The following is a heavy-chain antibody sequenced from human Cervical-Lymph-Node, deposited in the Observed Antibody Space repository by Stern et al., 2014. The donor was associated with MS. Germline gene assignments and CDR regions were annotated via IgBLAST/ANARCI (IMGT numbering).Heavy chain of an antibody. J-gene: IGHJ4*02. CDR1: GYTFTAYY. V-gene: IGHV1-2*04. D-gene: IGHD4-17*01. Sequence: QVQLGQSGAEVKKPGASVSVSCKASGYTFTAYYLHWVRQAPGQGLEWMGWINPNNGDTKYAQNFQGWVTMTRDTSISTAYMDLSSLTSDDTAVYYCARDLGTVTTPGDYWGQGTLVTVSS. CDR3: ARDLGTVTTPGDY. CDR2: INPNNGDT.